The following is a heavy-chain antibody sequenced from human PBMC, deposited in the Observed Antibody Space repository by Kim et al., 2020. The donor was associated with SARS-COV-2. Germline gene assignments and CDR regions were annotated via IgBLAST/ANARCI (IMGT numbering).Heavy chain of an antibody. CDR1: GYTFTNYY. D-gene: IGHD3-3*01. J-gene: IGHJ4*02. CDR2: INPSGGST. CDR3: ARGYIRSGFWSGPTIDY. V-gene: IGHV1-46*01. Sequence: ASVKVSCKASGYTFTNYYMHWVRQAPGQGLEWMGIINPSGGSTSYAQKFQGRVTMTRDTSTSTVYMELSSLRSEDTAVYYCARGYIRSGFWSGPTIDYWGQGTLVTVSS.